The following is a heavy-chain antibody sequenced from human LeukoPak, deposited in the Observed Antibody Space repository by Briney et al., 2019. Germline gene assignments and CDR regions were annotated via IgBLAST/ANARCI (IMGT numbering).Heavy chain of an antibody. CDR2: ISAYNGNT. CDR1: GFTFTTYG. D-gene: IGHD3-10*01. J-gene: IGHJ4*02. V-gene: IGHV1-18*01. CDR3: ARDRERWFGELLLDYFDY. Sequence: GASVKVSCKTSGFTFTTYGISWVRQAPGQGLEWMGWISAYNGNTNYAQKLQGRVTITTDTSTSTAYMDLRGLRSDDTAVYYCARDRERWFGELLLDYFDYWGQGTLVTVSS.